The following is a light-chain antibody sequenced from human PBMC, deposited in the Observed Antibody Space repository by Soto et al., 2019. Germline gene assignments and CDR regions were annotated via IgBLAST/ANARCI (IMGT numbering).Light chain of an antibody. V-gene: IGLV1-40*01. CDR2: SNT. CDR3: QSYDTSLRDYV. Sequence: QSVLTQRPSVSGAPGQRVTISCTGSSSNIGAYYDVHWYQQVPGTAPKLLIFSNTNRPSGVPDRFSGSKSGTSASLAITGLQAEDEADYYCQSYDTSLRDYVFGTGTKVTVL. J-gene: IGLJ1*01. CDR1: SSNIGAYYD.